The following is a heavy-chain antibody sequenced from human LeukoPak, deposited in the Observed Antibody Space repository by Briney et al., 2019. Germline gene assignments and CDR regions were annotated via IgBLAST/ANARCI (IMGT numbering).Heavy chain of an antibody. CDR3: ARDLQWLMN. CDR1: GYTFTGYY. J-gene: IGHJ4*02. CDR2: MNPNSGNT. V-gene: IGHV1-8*02. D-gene: IGHD6-19*01. Sequence: ASVKVSCKASGYTFTGYYMHWVRQAPRQGLEWMGWMNPNSGNTGYAQKFQGRVTMTRNTSISTAYMELSSLRSEDTAVYYCARDLQWLMNWGQGTLVTVSS.